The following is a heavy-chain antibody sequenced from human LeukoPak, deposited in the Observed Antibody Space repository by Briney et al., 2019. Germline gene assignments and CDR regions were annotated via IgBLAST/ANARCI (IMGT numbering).Heavy chain of an antibody. Sequence: PSETLSLTCTVSGGSISSYYWSRIPQPPGKGLGWIGYVYYSGGTNYNPSLKSRVTMSVDTSRNQFSLKLYSVTAADTAVYYCAREDSGYGTYDYWGQGALVTVSS. CDR1: GGSISSYY. J-gene: IGHJ4*02. CDR3: AREDSGYGTYDY. CDR2: VYYSGGT. V-gene: IGHV4-59*01. D-gene: IGHD5-12*01.